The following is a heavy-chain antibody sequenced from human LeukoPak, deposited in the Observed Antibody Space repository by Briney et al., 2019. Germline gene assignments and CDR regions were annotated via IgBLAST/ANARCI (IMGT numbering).Heavy chain of an antibody. Sequence: PGGSLRLSCVVSGFTFSTSWMAWVRQASGKGLEWLANINKDGRQTYYVDSVKGRFTISRDNAENSLHLQMNSLRAEDTAVYYCATSLDAPGNYWGQGSLVTVSS. J-gene: IGHJ4*02. CDR2: INKDGRQT. CDR3: ATSLDAPGNY. CDR1: GFTFSTSW. D-gene: IGHD6-13*01. V-gene: IGHV3-7*01.